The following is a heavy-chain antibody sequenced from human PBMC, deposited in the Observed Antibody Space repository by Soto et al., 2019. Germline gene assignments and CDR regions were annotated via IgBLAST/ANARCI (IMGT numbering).Heavy chain of an antibody. CDR2: TYYRSKWYN. J-gene: IGHJ4*02. CDR1: GDSVSSNSAA. V-gene: IGHV6-1*01. D-gene: IGHD3-9*01. CDR3: ARDQVYDILTGYYNFDY. Sequence: SQTLSLTCAISGDSVSSNSAAWNWIRQSPSRGLEWLGRTYYRSKWYNDYAVSVKSRITINPDTSKNQFSLQLNSVNPEDTAVYYGARDQVYDILTGYYNFDYWGQGTLVTVSS.